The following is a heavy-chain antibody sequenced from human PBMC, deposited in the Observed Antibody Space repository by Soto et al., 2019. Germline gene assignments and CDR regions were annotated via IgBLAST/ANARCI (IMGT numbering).Heavy chain of an antibody. CDR2: ISGSGGST. CDR1: GFTFSSYA. V-gene: IGHV3-23*01. CDR3: AKVYDSSGYQDDY. D-gene: IGHD3-22*01. J-gene: IGHJ4*02. Sequence: GGSLRLSCAASGFTFSSYALSWVRQAPGKGLEWVSAISGSGGSTYCADSVKGRFTISRDNSRNTLYLQMNSLRAEDTAVYYCAKVYDSSGYQDDYWGQGNLVTVSS.